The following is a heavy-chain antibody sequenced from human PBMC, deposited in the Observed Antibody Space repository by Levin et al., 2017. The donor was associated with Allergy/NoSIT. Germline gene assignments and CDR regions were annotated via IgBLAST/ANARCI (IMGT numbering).Heavy chain of an antibody. D-gene: IGHD3-22*01. CDR2: ISGSGGST. V-gene: IGHV3-23*01. Sequence: GESLKISCAASGFTFSSYAMSWVRQAPGKGLEWVSAISGSGGSTYYADSVKGRFTISRDNSKNTLYLQMNSLRAEDTAVYYCAPTPHSSGYYSYYWGQGTLVTVSS. CDR1: GFTFSSYA. CDR3: APTPHSSGYYSYY. J-gene: IGHJ4*02.